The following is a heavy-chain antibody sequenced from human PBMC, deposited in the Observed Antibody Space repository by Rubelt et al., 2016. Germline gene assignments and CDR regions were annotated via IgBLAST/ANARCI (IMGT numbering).Heavy chain of an antibody. CDR1: GFTFSNYA. D-gene: IGHD6-13*01. CDR3: ARALLLNSNWYYFDY. J-gene: IGHJ4*02. CDR2: IDGGGGST. V-gene: IGHV3-23*01. Sequence: EVQVLESGGGLVQPGGSLRLSCAASGFTFSNYAMSWVRQAPGKGLEWVSTIDGGGGSTYYAESVKGRLTISRDNSKNTLYLQMNSLRAEDTAVYYCARALLLNSNWYYFDYWGQGTLVTVSS.